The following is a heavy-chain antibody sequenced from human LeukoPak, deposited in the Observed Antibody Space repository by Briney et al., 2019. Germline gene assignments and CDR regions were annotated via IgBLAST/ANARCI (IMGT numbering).Heavy chain of an antibody. J-gene: IGHJ4*02. V-gene: IGHV1-69*05. CDR3: ARGSYSGSYRFDY. CDR2: IIPGFGTA. D-gene: IGHD1-26*01. Sequence: GASVKVSCKASGGTFSSYAISWVRQAPGQGLEWMGGIIPGFGTANYAQKFQGRVTITRDTSASTAYMELSSLRSEDTAVYYCARGSYSGSYRFDYWGQGTLVTVSS. CDR1: GGTFSSYA.